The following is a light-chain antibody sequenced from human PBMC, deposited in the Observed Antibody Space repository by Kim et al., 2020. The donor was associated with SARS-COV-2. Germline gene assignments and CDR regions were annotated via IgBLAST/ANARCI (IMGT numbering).Light chain of an antibody. Sequence: SSELTQDPAVSMALGQTVRITCQGDSLRSYYASWYQQKPGQAPVLVIYGKNNRPSGIPDRFSGSSSGNTASLTITGAQAEDEADYYCNSRDSRGNHLVFG. CDR2: GKN. V-gene: IGLV3-19*01. CDR3: NSRDSRGNHLV. CDR1: SLRSYY. J-gene: IGLJ3*02.